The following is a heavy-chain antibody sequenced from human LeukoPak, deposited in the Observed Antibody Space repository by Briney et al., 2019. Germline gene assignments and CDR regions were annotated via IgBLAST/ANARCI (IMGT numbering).Heavy chain of an antibody. D-gene: IGHD5-24*01. CDR2: INHSGTT. Sequence: SETLSLTCAVHGGSLSGFYWSWIRQPPGKGLEWIGEINHSGTTNYNPSLKSRVTISVDTSKNQVSLDLASVTAADTALYYCAKDQGRDGYNYFDYWGQGTLVTVSS. J-gene: IGHJ4*02. V-gene: IGHV4-34*01. CDR3: AKDQGRDGYNYFDY. CDR1: GGSLSGFY.